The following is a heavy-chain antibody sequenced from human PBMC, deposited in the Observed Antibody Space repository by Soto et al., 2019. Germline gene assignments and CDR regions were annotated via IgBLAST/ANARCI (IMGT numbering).Heavy chain of an antibody. J-gene: IGHJ4*02. CDR2: IYYSGST. CDR3: ARHSPGPFAEQLEESSTPYYFDY. V-gene: IGHV4-39*01. Sequence: SETLSLTCTVSGGSISSSSYYWGWIRQPPGKGLEWIGSIYYSGSTYYNPSLKSRVTISVDTSKNQFSLKLSSVTAADTAVYYCARHSPGPFAEQLEESSTPYYFDYWGQGTLVTVSS. D-gene: IGHD6-13*01. CDR1: GGSISSSSYY.